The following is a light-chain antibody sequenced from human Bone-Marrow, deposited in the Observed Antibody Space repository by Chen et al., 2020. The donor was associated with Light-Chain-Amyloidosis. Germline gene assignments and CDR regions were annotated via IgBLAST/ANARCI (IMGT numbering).Light chain of an antibody. J-gene: IGLJ2*01. CDR3: CTGTTTRLL. CDR2: EGN. CDR1: TSDVGNF. V-gene: IGLV2-14*02. Sequence: QSALTQPPSVSGAPGQSITISCTGATSDVGNFVSWYPQHSGPVPKLIIYEGNVRPSGVSTRFSGSKSGNTASLTISGLQAEDEADYYCCTGTTTRLLFGGGTKLTVL.